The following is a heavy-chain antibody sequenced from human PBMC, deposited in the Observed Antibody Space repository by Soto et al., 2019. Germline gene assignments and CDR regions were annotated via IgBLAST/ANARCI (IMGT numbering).Heavy chain of an antibody. J-gene: IGHJ4*02. Sequence: QVQLQESGPGLVKPSETLSLTCTVSGGSISNYYWNWIRQTPGKGLEWIGYIDYSGNTHYNPSLKSRVTISVDTSKNQVSLHVSSVTAADSAVYYCRGARPSLQEFDYWGQGTLVTVSS. CDR2: IDYSGNT. CDR1: GGSISNYY. V-gene: IGHV4-59*01. CDR3: RGARPSLQEFDY. D-gene: IGHD4-4*01.